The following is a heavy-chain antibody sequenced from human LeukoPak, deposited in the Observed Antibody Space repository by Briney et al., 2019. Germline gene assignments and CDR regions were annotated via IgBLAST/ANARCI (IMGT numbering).Heavy chain of an antibody. CDR1: GYSFTSYG. Sequence: ASVKVSRKASGYSFTSYGISWVRQAPGQGLEWMGWISAYNGNTNYAQKLQGRVTMTTDTSTSTAYMELRSLRSDDTAVYYCARVSLRFLEWLLSDFDYWGQGTLVTVSS. CDR2: ISAYNGNT. V-gene: IGHV1-18*01. CDR3: ARVSLRFLEWLLSDFDY. D-gene: IGHD3-3*01. J-gene: IGHJ4*02.